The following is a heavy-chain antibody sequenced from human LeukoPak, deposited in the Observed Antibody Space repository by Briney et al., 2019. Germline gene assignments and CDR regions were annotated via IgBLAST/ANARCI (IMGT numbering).Heavy chain of an antibody. D-gene: IGHD5-12*01. CDR1: GGSISSSSYY. V-gene: IGHV4-39*07. Sequence: SETLSLTCTVSGGSISSSSYYWGWIRQPPGKGLEWIGSIHYSGSTYYNPSLKSRVTISVDTSKNQFSLKLSSVTAADTAVYYCARRVATTWNFDYWGQGTLVTVSS. J-gene: IGHJ4*02. CDR3: ARRVATTWNFDY. CDR2: IHYSGST.